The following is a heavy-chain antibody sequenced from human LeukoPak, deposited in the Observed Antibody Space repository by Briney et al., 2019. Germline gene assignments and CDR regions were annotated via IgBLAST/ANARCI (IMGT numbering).Heavy chain of an antibody. CDR1: GDFSAYY. Sequence: PSETLSLTCTVSGDFSAYYWSWLRQPPGKGLEWIGYIYNSGIINYNPSLRSRVIISVDTAKKQFTLKLSSVTAADTAVYYCASKAFTGNYHRYWGQGTLVTVSP. D-gene: IGHD1-7*01. V-gene: IGHV4-59*01. CDR2: IYNSGII. J-gene: IGHJ4*02. CDR3: ASKAFTGNYHRY.